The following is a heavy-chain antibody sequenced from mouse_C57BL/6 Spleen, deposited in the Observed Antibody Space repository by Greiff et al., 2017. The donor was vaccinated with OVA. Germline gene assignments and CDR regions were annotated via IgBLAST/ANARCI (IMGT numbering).Heavy chain of an antibody. CDR2: IYPSDSET. Sequence: QVQLQQSGAELVRPGSSVKLSCKASGYTFTSYWMDWVKQRPGQGLEWIGNIYPSDSETHYNQKFKDKATLTVDKSSSTAYMQLSSLTSEDSAVYYCARSDEGAMDYWGQGTSVTVSS. CDR3: ARSDEGAMDY. J-gene: IGHJ4*01. CDR1: GYTFTSYW. V-gene: IGHV1-61*01.